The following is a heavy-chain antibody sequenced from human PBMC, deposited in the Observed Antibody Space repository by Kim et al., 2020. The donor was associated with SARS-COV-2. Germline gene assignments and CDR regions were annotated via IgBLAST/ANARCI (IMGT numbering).Heavy chain of an antibody. CDR3: ARELSMVVRGVGTSFFDY. CDR2: IYYSGST. D-gene: IGHD3-10*01. Sequence: SETLSLTCTVSGGSISSGGYYWSWLRPHPGKGLEWIGYIYYSGSTYYNPSLKSRVTISEDTSKTQFFLMQSSVTAAGTAVYYCARELSMVVRGVGTSFFDYWGQGTLVTVSS. CDR1: GGSISSGGYY. V-gene: IGHV4-31*03. J-gene: IGHJ4*02.